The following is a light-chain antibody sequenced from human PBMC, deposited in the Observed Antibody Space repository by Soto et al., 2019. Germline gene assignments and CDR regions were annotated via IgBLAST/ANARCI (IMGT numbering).Light chain of an antibody. CDR2: DVT. Sequence: QPRFGYGCPCPSSPYPCTRNSSDVGGYKYVSWYQQHPDKAPKLIIYDVTNRPSGISNRFSGSKSGNTASLTISGLQAEDEADYYCSSYTSSSSYVFGTGTKVTVL. V-gene: IGLV2-14*01. J-gene: IGLJ1*01. CDR1: SSDVGGYKY. CDR3: SSYTSSSSYV.